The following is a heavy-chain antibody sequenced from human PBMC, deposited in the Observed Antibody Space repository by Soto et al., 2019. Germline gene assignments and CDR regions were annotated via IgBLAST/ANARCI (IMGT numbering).Heavy chain of an antibody. Sequence: PETLPLTYTVSGDSLSLYYWSGIRLSPGRGLEWIGYIYSTGSSNQNPSLRDRIAVSADASKNQFYLTLTSMTAADTAVYYCARGERKVNWRPYVATWGQG. CDR1: GDSLSLYY. CDR2: IYSTGSS. D-gene: IGHD1-26*01. CDR3: ARGERKVNWRPYVAT. V-gene: IGHV4-59*01. J-gene: IGHJ5*02.